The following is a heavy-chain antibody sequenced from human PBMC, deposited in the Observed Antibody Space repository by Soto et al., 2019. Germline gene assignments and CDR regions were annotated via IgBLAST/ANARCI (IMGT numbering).Heavy chain of an antibody. J-gene: IGHJ4*02. D-gene: IGHD3-3*01. CDR3: AGGPKYYDSL. CDR2: IVVGSGNT. Sequence: ASVKVSCTASGFTFTSSAVQWVRQARGQRLEWIGWIVVGSGNTNFAQKFQERVTFTRDMSTATAYMELSSLRSEDTAVYYCAGGPKYYDSLWGQGTLVTVSS. CDR1: GFTFTSSA. V-gene: IGHV1-58*01.